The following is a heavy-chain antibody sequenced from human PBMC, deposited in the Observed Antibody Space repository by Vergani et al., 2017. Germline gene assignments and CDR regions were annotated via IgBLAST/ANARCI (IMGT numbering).Heavy chain of an antibody. V-gene: IGHV4-38-2*02. J-gene: IGHJ4*02. CDR3: TRQPQEGASGPPSVPT. D-gene: IGHD5-12*01. Sequence: QVQLQESGPGLLKTSETLSLTCNVSGVSITRGNYWGWVRQSPGTGLEWIASVFHLGTVYYNPSLRSRVRISIDASNVLSLRLQSVTAADTAVYYCTRQPQEGASGPPSVPTWGQGMSVIVSS. CDR2: VFHLGTV. CDR1: GVSITRGNY.